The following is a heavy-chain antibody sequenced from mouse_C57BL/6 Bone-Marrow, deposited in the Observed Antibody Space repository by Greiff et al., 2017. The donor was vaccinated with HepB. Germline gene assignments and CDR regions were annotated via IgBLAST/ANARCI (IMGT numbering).Heavy chain of an antibody. CDR2: FYSGSGSI. Sequence: QVQLQQSGAELVKPGASAKLSCKASGYTFTEYTIHWVKQRSGQGLEWIGWFYSGSGSIKYNEKFKDTATLTADKSSSTVYMELSRLTSEDSAFYFCARHEDRWLLLDYWGQGTTLTVSS. J-gene: IGHJ2*01. CDR1: GYTFTEYT. V-gene: IGHV1-62-2*01. D-gene: IGHD2-3*01. CDR3: ARHEDRWLLLDY.